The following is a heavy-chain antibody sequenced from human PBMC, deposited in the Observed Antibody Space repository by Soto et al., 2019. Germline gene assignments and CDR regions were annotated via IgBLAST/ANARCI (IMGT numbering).Heavy chain of an antibody. CDR3: AREVNNYDSSGYYPPRMDV. J-gene: IGHJ6*02. CDR1: GYTFTSYG. V-gene: IGHV1-69*13. D-gene: IGHD3-22*01. Sequence: SVKVSCKAFGYTFTSYGITWVRQAPGQGLEWMGGIIPMYGTANYAQKFQGRVTITADESTSTAYMELSSLRSEDTAEYYCAREVNNYDSSGYYPPRMDVWGQGTTVTVSS. CDR2: IIPMYGTA.